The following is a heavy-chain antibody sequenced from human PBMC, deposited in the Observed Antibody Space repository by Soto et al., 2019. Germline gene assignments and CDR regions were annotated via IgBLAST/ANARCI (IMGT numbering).Heavy chain of an antibody. CDR1: GSQFTGYW. CDR3: ARQSCFGGACYSFLPFGY. CDR2: TYPGDSDT. Sequence: EALKIPCKGSGSQFTGYWIGWVRQMAGKGLEWIGITYPGDSDTRSSASFQVQVTISADKSTNPAYLQWSSLKASDTAMYYCARQSCFGGACYSFLPFGYWGLGTQVTVSS. D-gene: IGHD2-15*01. J-gene: IGHJ4*02. V-gene: IGHV5-51*01.